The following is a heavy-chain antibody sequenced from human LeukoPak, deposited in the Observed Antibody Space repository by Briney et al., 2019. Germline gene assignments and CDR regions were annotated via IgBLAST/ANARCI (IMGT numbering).Heavy chain of an antibody. CDR1: GASINSSNW. Sequence: SGTLSLTCAVSGASINSSNWWSWVRQSPGKGLEWIGEIYHSGSTNYNPSLKSRVTISVDKSKNQFSLKVTSVTAADTAMYYCARDQRYYDSSGYPEDGFDVWGQGTMVTVSS. CDR3: ARDQRYYDSSGYPEDGFDV. V-gene: IGHV4-4*02. J-gene: IGHJ3*01. CDR2: IYHSGST. D-gene: IGHD3-22*01.